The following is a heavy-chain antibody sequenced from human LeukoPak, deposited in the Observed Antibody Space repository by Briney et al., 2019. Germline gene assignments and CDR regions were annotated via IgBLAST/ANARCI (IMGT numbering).Heavy chain of an antibody. CDR3: ARAPRGDVVVPDATCFDP. Sequence: ASVKVSCQASGYTFTHYGICWVGQTPGQGLAWMGWISAYNGNTNYAQKFQGRVTMNTDTATSTAYMELRSLRSDDTAMYYCARAPRGDVVVPDATCFDPWGQGTRVTVSS. J-gene: IGHJ5*02. D-gene: IGHD2-2*01. CDR2: ISAYNGNT. CDR1: GYTFTHYG. V-gene: IGHV1-18*01.